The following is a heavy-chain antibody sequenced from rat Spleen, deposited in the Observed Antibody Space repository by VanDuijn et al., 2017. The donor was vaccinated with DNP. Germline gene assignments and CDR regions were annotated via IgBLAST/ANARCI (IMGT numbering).Heavy chain of an antibody. CDR1: GFTFSSYW. CDR3: ASWAPIAPISTSNY. D-gene: IGHD1-2*01. V-gene: IGHV5-58*01. Sequence: EVQLVESGGDLVQPGRSLKLFCAASGFTFSSYWMFWVRQAPGKGLEWVASINTDGGGTYYPDSVKGRFTISRDNAENTVYLQMSSLRSEDTATYYCASWAPIAPISTSNYWGQGVMVTVSS. J-gene: IGHJ2*01. CDR2: INTDGGGT.